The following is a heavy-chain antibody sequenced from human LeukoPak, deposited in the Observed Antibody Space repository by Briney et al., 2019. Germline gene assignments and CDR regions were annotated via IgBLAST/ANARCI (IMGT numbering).Heavy chain of an antibody. CDR2: IYSDGRT. CDR1: GFTVSSNY. CDR3: GRLALTPWYFDL. Sequence: GGSLRLSCAASGFTVSSNYINWVRQAPGKGLEWVSIIYSDGRTFYAGSVKGRFTISRDNSKNTVYLQMNSLRAEDTAVYYCGRLALTPWYFDLWGRGTLVTVSS. V-gene: IGHV3-53*01. D-gene: IGHD6-19*01. J-gene: IGHJ2*01.